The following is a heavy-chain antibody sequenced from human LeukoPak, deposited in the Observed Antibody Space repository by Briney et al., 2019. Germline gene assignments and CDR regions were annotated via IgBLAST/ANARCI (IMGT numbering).Heavy chain of an antibody. D-gene: IGHD3-16*01. CDR3: ARDLAGGRFEL. V-gene: IGHV3-21*06. Sequence: GGALRLSCTASGFIFRTYTMNWVRQAPGKGLEWVSYISSSSGNIYYADSMKGRFTISRENTKNLRYLQMNSMRAEDTAVYYCARDLAGGRFELWGQGTLVTVSS. CDR1: GFIFRTYT. CDR2: ISSSSGNI. J-gene: IGHJ5*02.